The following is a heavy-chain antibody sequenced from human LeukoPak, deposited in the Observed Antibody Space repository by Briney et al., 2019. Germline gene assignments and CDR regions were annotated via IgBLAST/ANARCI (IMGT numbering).Heavy chain of an antibody. D-gene: IGHD3-10*01. V-gene: IGHV3-30-3*01. CDR2: LSYDGSNK. Sequence: PGGSLRLSCAASGFTFNNYAMHWVRQAPGKGLEWVAVLSYDGSNKYYADSVKGRFTISRDNSKNALYLQMNSLTAEDTAVYYCARGSPTYYYGSGTQPWFDPWGQGTLVTVSS. J-gene: IGHJ5*02. CDR1: GFTFNNYA. CDR3: ARGSPTYYYGSGTQPWFDP.